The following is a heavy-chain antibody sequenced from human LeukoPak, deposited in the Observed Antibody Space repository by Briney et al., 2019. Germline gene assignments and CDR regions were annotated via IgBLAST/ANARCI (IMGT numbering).Heavy chain of an antibody. J-gene: IGHJ4*02. CDR1: RFTFSSYS. D-gene: IGHD6-6*01. CDR3: AGRIAARPWSPPFDY. V-gene: IGHV3-23*01. Sequence: GGSLRLSCAASRFTFSSYSISWARQTPGRGLEWVSSIGDSGIKTYYADSVKGRFTISRDNSRNTLYLQMNNLGAEDTAVYYCAGRIAARPWSPPFDYWGQGVLVTVSS. CDR2: IGDSGIKT.